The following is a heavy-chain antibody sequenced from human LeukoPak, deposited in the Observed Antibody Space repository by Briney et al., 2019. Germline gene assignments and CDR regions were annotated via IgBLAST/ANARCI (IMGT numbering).Heavy chain of an antibody. D-gene: IGHD3-10*01. CDR1: GRAISRYS. V-gene: IGHV4-59*01. CDR2: IYYSGST. CDR3: ARNGEYYYYGMDV. Sequence: SVALSLASPVPGRAISRYSLSCIRPAPGKGLEWIGYIYYSGSTNYNPSLKSRVTISVDTSKNQFSLKLSSVTAADTAVYYCARNGEYYYYGMDVWGQGTTVTVSS. J-gene: IGHJ6*02.